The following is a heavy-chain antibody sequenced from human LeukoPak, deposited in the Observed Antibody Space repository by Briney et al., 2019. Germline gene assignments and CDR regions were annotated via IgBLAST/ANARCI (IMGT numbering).Heavy chain of an antibody. V-gene: IGHV3-23*01. CDR1: GFTFSSYA. D-gene: IGHD2-2*01. CDR2: ISGSGGST. Sequence: PGGSLRLSCAASGFTFSSYAMSWVRQAPEKGLEWVSAISGSGGSTYYADSVKGRFTISRDKSKNTLYLQMNSLRAEDTTVYYCAKGSRVVPAAQVDYWGQGTLVTVSS. CDR3: AKGSRVVPAAQVDY. J-gene: IGHJ4*02.